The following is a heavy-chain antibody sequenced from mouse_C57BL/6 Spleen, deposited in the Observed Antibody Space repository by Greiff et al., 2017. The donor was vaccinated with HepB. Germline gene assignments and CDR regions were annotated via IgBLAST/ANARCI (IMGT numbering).Heavy chain of an antibody. J-gene: IGHJ2*01. CDR3: ARGGFYYDYDGYFDY. Sequence: QVQLKESGPELVKPGASVKISCKASGYSFTSYYIHWVKQRPGQGLEWIGWIYPGSGNTKYNEKFKGKATLTADTSSSTAYMQLSSLTSEDSAVYYCARGGFYYDYDGYFDYWGQGTTLTVSS. CDR2: IYPGSGNT. V-gene: IGHV1-66*01. CDR1: GYSFTSYY. D-gene: IGHD2-4*01.